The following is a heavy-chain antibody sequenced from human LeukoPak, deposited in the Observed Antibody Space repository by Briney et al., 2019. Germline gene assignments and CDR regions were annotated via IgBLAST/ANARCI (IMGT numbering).Heavy chain of an antibody. V-gene: IGHV4-31*03. CDR2: IYYSGST. J-gene: IGHJ4*02. Sequence: PSQTLSLTCTVSGGSISSGGYYWSWIRQHPGKGLEWIGYIYYSGSTYYNPSLKSRVTISVDTSKNQFSLKLSSVTAADTAVYYCARMGYYDSSGSSSGFDYWGQGTLVTVSS. CDR1: GGSISSGGYY. D-gene: IGHD3-22*01. CDR3: ARMGYYDSSGSSSGFDY.